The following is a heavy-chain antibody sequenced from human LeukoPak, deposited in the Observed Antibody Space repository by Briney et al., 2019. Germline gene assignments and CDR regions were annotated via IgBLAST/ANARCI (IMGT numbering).Heavy chain of an antibody. CDR2: ISYDGSNK. V-gene: IGHV3-30-3*01. CDR3: ARGLGYCSSTSCDYYGMDV. Sequence: PGGSLRLSCAASGFTFSSYAMHWVRQAPGKGLEWVAVISYDGSNKYYADSVKGRFTISRDNSKNTLYLQMNSLRAEDTAVYYCARGLGYCSSTSCDYYGMDVWGQGTTVTVSS. CDR1: GFTFSSYA. J-gene: IGHJ6*02. D-gene: IGHD2-2*01.